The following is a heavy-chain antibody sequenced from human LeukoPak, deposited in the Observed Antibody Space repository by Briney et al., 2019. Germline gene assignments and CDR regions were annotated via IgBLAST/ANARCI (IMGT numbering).Heavy chain of an antibody. CDR1: GGSISSYY. D-gene: IGHD3-3*01. CDR2: IYYSGST. CDR3: ARGNFGKFDP. V-gene: IGHV4-59*01. J-gene: IGHJ5*02. Sequence: SETLSLTCAVSGGSISSYYWSWIRQPPGKGLEWIGYIYYSGSTNYNPSLKSPVTMSVDTSKNQFSLKLSSVTAADTAVYYCARGNFGKFDPWGQGTLVTVSS.